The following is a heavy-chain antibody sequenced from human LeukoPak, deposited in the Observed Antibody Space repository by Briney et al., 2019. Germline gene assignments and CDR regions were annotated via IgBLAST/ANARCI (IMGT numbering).Heavy chain of an antibody. Sequence: SETLSLTCAVSGGSITSTKWWSWVRQSPGKGLEWIGEIYHGGSTNYNPSLKSRVIISIDKSKNQFSLYLSSVTAADTAVYYCARHGRITIFGVDHSDAFDIWGQGTMVTVSS. CDR2: IYHGGST. D-gene: IGHD3-3*01. CDR3: ARHGRITIFGVDHSDAFDI. J-gene: IGHJ3*02. CDR1: GGSITSTKW. V-gene: IGHV4-4*02.